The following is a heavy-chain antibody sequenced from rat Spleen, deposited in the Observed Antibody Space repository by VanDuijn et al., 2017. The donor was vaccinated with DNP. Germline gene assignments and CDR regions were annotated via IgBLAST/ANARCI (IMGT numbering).Heavy chain of an antibody. D-gene: IGHD1-12*02. CDR2: ISTNGGNS. J-gene: IGHJ4*01. V-gene: IGHV5S13*01. CDR3: ARVGDLHDGGSGDALDA. CDR1: GFTFSKYG. Sequence: EVQLVESGGDLVQPGRSLKLSCAASGFTFSKYGMAWVRQAPTQGLEWVASISTNGGNSYYRDSVKGRFTISRDDARNTLYLQMNSLRSEDTATYYCARVGDLHDGGSGDALDAWGQGTSVTVSS.